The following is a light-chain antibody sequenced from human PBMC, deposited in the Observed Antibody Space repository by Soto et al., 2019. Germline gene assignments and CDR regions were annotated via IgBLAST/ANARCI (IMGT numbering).Light chain of an antibody. Sequence: DIQMTQSPSTLSASVGDRVTITCRASQSISPWLAWYQQKPGKAPKLLIYDASSLESGVPSRFSGSGSGTEFTLTISSLQPDDFATYYCQQFNSYLYTFGQGTKLEIK. J-gene: IGKJ2*01. V-gene: IGKV1-5*01. CDR1: QSISPW. CDR2: DAS. CDR3: QQFNSYLYT.